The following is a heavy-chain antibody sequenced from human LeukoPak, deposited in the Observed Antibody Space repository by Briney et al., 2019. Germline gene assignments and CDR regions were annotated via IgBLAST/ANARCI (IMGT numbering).Heavy chain of an antibody. Sequence: GGPLRLSCTASGFSFSGHWMHWARQLPGKGLVWVSRISPTGSTTSYADSVKGRFTVSRDSAKNTLYLQVNSLRAEDTAVYYCVRDLPRTSGPWGQGTLVTVSS. D-gene: IGHD3-10*01. CDR1: GFSFSGHW. CDR2: ISPTGSTT. J-gene: IGHJ5*02. CDR3: VRDLPRTSGP. V-gene: IGHV3-74*01.